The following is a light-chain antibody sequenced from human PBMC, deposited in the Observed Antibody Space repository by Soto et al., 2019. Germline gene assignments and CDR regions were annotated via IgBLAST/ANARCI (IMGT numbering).Light chain of an antibody. Sequence: QSVLTQPPSASGTPGQGVTISCSGSTSNIGSNYVYWYQQLPGTAPKLLIYRNNQRPSGVPDRFSGSKSGTSASLAISGLRSDDEADYFCATWDDSLNGLYVFGTGTQLTVL. CDR2: RNN. CDR3: ATWDDSLNGLYV. V-gene: IGLV1-47*01. J-gene: IGLJ1*01. CDR1: TSNIGSNY.